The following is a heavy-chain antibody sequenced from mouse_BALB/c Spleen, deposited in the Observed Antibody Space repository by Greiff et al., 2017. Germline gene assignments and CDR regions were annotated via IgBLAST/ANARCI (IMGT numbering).Heavy chain of an antibody. Sequence: EVKLVESGPELVKPGASMKISCKASGYSFTGYTMNWVKQSHGKNLEWIGLINPYNGGTSYNQKFKGKATLTVDKSSSTAYMELLSLTSEDSAVYYCAREIPTYYAMDYWGQGTSVTVSS. CDR2: INPYNGGT. J-gene: IGHJ4*01. CDR1: GYSFTGYT. V-gene: IGHV1-18*01. CDR3: AREIPTYYAMDY.